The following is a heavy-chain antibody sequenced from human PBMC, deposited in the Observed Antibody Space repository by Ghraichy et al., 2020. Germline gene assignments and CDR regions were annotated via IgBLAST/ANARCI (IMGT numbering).Heavy chain of an antibody. CDR3: ARDPLRIAVAGHYYYYGMDV. V-gene: IGHV1-69*13. D-gene: IGHD6-19*01. Sequence: SVKVSCKASGGTFSSYAISWVRQAPGQGLEWMGGIIPIFGKANYAQKFQGRVTITADESTTTAYMELSSLRSEDTAVYYCARDPLRIAVAGHYYYYGMDVLGLETTVTGS. CDR2: IIPIFGKA. CDR1: GGTFSSYA. J-gene: IGHJ6*02.